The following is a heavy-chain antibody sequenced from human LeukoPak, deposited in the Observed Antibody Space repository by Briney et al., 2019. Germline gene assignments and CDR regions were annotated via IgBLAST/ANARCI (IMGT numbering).Heavy chain of an antibody. CDR3: ARRSSSWSSLDY. D-gene: IGHD6-13*01. CDR1: GYSFTNYW. J-gene: IGHJ4*02. CDR2: IYPGDSDT. Sequence: GESLKISCKGSGYSFTNYWIGWVRQMPGQGLEWMGVIYPGDSDTRYSPSFQGQVTISVDRSTSTAFLQWSSLKASDTAMYYRARRSSSWSSLDYWGQGTLVTVSS. V-gene: IGHV5-51*01.